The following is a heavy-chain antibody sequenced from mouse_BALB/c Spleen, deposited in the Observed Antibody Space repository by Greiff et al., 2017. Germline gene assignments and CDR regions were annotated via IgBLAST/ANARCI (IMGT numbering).Heavy chain of an antibody. CDR2: ISDGGSYT. CDR1: GFTFSDYY. Sequence: EVQLVESGGGLVKPGGSLKLSCAASGFTFSDYYMYWVRQTPEKRLEWVATISDGGSYTYYPDSVKGRFTISRDNAKNNLYLQMSSLKSEDTAMEYCARDNYRYSWFAYWGQGTLVTVSA. D-gene: IGHD2-14*01. V-gene: IGHV5-4*02. CDR3: ARDNYRYSWFAY. J-gene: IGHJ3*01.